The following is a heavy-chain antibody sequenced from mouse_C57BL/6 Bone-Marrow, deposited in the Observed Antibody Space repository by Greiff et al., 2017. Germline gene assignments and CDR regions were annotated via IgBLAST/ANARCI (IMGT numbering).Heavy chain of an antibody. V-gene: IGHV14-4*01. CDR3: NYGSSFYAMYY. CDR2: IDPENGDT. J-gene: IGHJ4*01. D-gene: IGHD1-1*01. Sequence: VQLKESGAELVRPGASVKLSCTASGFNIKDDYMHWVKQRPEQGLEWIGWIDPENGDTEYASKFQGKATITADTSSNTAYLQLSSLTSEDTAVYYCNYGSSFYAMYYWGQGTSVTFSS. CDR1: GFNIKDDY.